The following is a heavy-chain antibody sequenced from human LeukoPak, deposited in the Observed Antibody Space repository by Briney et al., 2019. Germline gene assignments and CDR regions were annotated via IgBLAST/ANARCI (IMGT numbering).Heavy chain of an antibody. CDR3: AKELLWFGESLYYFDY. Sequence: PGGSLRLSCAASGFTFRSYDMSWVRQAPGKGLEWVSGISGSGSTYYADSVKGRFTISRDNSKNTLYLQMNSLRAEDMAVYYCAKELLWFGESLYYFDYWGQGTLVTVSS. CDR1: GFTFRSYD. CDR2: ISGSGST. J-gene: IGHJ4*02. D-gene: IGHD3-10*01. V-gene: IGHV3-23*01.